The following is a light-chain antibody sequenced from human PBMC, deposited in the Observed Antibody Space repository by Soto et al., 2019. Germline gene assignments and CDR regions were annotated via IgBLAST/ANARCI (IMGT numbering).Light chain of an antibody. V-gene: IGLV2-8*01. CDR2: EVT. CDR3: TSHAGNYNFPYV. J-gene: IGLJ1*01. Sequence: QSALTQPASVSGSPGQSITISCTGTSSDVGGYDFVSWYQHHPGKAPKLMIYEVTKRPSGVPDRFSGSKSGNTASLTVSGLQAEDEADYYCTSHAGNYNFPYVFGTGT. CDR1: SSDVGGYDF.